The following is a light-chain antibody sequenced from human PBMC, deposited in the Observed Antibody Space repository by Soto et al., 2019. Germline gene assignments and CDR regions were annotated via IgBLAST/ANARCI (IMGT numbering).Light chain of an antibody. Sequence: QAVVTQPASVSGAPGQRVTISCTGSSSNIGAGYDVHWYQQLPGTAPKVLIYGNNNRPSGVPDRFSGSKSGTSASLAITGLQAEDEADYYCQSYDSTLSGAVFGGGTQLTVL. CDR1: SSNIGAGYD. J-gene: IGLJ7*01. CDR2: GNN. V-gene: IGLV1-40*01. CDR3: QSYDSTLSGAV.